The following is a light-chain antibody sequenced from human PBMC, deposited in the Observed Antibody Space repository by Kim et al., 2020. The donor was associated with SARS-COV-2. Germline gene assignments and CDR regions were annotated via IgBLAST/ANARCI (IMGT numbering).Light chain of an antibody. J-gene: IGKJ1*01. CDR1: QSVTSN. V-gene: IGKV3-15*01. Sequence: EVVMTQSPVTLSVSPGERATLSCRASQSVTSNLAWFQQKPGQAPRLLIYGASARATGIPGRFSGSGSGTEFTLIISNLQSEDFAVYYCQQYHNWPRTFGQGTKVDIK. CDR2: GAS. CDR3: QQYHNWPRT.